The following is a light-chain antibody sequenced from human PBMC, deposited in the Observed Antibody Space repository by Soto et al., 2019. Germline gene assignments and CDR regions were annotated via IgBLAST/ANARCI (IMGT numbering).Light chain of an antibody. J-gene: IGKJ1*01. V-gene: IGKV1-5*01. CDR3: QEYQSYSRR. CDR2: DAS. CDR1: QSISSW. Sequence: DIEMTQSPSTLSASVGDRVTITWRASQSISSWLAWYQQKPGKAPKLLIYDASSLESGVPSRFSGSGSGTEFTLTISSLKPDDFATYYCQEYQSYSRRFGQGTKVDIK.